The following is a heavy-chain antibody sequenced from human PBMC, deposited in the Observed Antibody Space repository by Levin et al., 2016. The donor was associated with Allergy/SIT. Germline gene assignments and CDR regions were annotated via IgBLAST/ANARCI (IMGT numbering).Heavy chain of an antibody. CDR1: GFTVSSNY. CDR2: IYSGGNT. D-gene: IGHD1-1*01. Sequence: GESLKISCAASGFTVSSNYMSWVRQAPGKGLEWVSVIYSGGNTYYADSVKGRFTISRDNSKNTLYLQMNSLRAEDTAVYYCARDPTSGTTFYGMDVWGQGTTVTVSS. CDR3: ARDPTSGTTFYGMDV. J-gene: IGHJ6*02. V-gene: IGHV3-53*01.